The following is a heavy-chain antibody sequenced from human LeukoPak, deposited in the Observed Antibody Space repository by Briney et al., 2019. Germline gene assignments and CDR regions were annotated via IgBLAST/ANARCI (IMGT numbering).Heavy chain of an antibody. D-gene: IGHD6-13*01. CDR1: GGSISSYF. CDR2: IYYSGST. Sequence: KSSETLSLTCTVSGGSISSYFWNWIRQPPGKGPEWIGYIYYSGSTNYNPSLKSRATMSVDTSKNQFSLKLSSVTAADTAVYYCARDYGSSWYYGMDVWGQGTTVTVSS. J-gene: IGHJ6*02. V-gene: IGHV4-59*01. CDR3: ARDYGSSWYYGMDV.